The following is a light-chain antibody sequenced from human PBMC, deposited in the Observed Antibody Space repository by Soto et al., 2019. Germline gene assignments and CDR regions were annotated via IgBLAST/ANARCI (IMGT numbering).Light chain of an antibody. CDR3: QQYGDSPVT. CDR2: GAS. V-gene: IGKV3-15*01. Sequence: EIPMTQSPSTLSVSAGERATLSCRASQSVSSNLAWYQQKPGQAPRLLIYGASTRATGIPARFSGSGSGTEFTLTISRLVPEDFALYYCQQYGDSPVTFGQGTKVDI. CDR1: QSVSSN. J-gene: IGKJ1*01.